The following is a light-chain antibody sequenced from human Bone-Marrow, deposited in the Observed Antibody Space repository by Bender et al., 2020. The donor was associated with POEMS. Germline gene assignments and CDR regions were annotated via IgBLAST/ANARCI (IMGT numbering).Light chain of an antibody. Sequence: QSVLTQPPSASGTPGQRVTISCSGGSSNIGAHAVNWYQHLPGTAPKLLIYSSHRRPSEVPDRFSGSKSGTSASLAITGLQAEDEAYYYCQSYDSSLSGLVFGGGTKLTVL. CDR1: SSNIGAHA. J-gene: IGLJ2*01. CDR2: SSH. V-gene: IGLV1-44*01. CDR3: QSYDSSLSGLV.